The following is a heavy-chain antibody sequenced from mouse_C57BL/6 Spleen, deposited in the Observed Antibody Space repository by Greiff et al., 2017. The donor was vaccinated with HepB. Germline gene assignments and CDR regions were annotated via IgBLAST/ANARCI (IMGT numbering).Heavy chain of an antibody. V-gene: IGHV1-82*01. CDR3: ARGVYYGSSGYYFDY. CDR1: GYAFSSSW. Sequence: QVQLKQSGPELVKPGASVKISCKASGYAFSSSWMNWVKQRPGKGLEWIGRIYPGDGDTNYNGKFKGKATLTADKSSSTAYMQLSSLTSEDSAVYFCARGVYYGSSGYYFDYWGQGTTLTVSS. J-gene: IGHJ2*01. D-gene: IGHD1-1*01. CDR2: IYPGDGDT.